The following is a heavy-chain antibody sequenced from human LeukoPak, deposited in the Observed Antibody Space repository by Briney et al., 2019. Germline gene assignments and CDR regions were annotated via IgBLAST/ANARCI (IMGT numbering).Heavy chain of an antibody. CDR3: AKDSLIAKCDSVVVPSAPQGY. CDR2: IRYDGSNK. Sequence: GGSLRLSCAASGFTFSSYGMHWVRQAPGKGLECVAFIRYDGSNKYYADSVKGRFTISRDNSKNTLYLQMNSLRAEDTAVYYCAKDSLIAKCDSVVVPSAPQGYWGQGNLVSVSS. J-gene: IGHJ4*02. D-gene: IGHD2-2*01. CDR1: GFTFSSYG. V-gene: IGHV3-30*02.